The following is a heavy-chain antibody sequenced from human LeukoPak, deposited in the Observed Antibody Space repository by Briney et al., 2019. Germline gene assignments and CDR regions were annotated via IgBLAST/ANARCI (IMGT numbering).Heavy chain of an antibody. Sequence: ASVKVSCKASGYTFTSYAMHWVRQAPGQRLEWMGWINAGNGNTKYSQEFQGRVTITRDTSASTAYMELSSLRSEDMAVYYCARDAVEMANAFDIWGQGTMVTVSS. CDR3: ARDAVEMANAFDI. CDR1: GYTFTSYA. J-gene: IGHJ3*02. D-gene: IGHD5-24*01. V-gene: IGHV1-3*03. CDR2: INAGNGNT.